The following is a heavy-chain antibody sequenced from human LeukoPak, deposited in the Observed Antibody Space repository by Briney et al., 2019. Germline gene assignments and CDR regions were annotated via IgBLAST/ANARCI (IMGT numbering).Heavy chain of an antibody. Sequence: SETLSLTCIVSGGSISRGSYYWNWIRQPAGKGLEWMGRIYNSGSTNYNPSLKSRVTISTDMSKNQFSLKLNSVTAADTAVYYCARYLWFGEFGLWGQGTLVTVSS. CDR2: IYNSGST. J-gene: IGHJ5*02. CDR1: GGSISRGSYY. V-gene: IGHV4-61*02. D-gene: IGHD3-10*01. CDR3: ARYLWFGEFGL.